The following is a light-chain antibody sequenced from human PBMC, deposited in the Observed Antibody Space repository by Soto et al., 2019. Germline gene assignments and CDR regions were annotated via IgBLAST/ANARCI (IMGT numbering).Light chain of an antibody. J-gene: IGKJ1*01. Sequence: EIVMTRSPATLSVSPGERATLSCRASQSVSSNLAWYQQKPGQAPSLLIYGASTRATGVPARFSGSGSGTEFTLTISSLQSEDFAVYYCQQYNNWPPWTFGQGTKVDIK. CDR3: QQYNNWPPWT. CDR2: GAS. V-gene: IGKV3-15*01. CDR1: QSVSSN.